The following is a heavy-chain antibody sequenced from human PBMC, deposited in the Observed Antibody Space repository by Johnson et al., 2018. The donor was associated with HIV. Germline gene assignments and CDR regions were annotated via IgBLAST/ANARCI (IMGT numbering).Heavy chain of an antibody. V-gene: IGHV3-20*04. D-gene: IGHD6-19*01. Sequence: VQLVESGGGVMRPGGSLRLYCAASGFTFDDYGVSWVRQAPGKGLEWVSGINWNGDSTDYADSVKGRFTISRDNAKNSLFLQMNSLRAEDTALYYCARDLRNSGWSNGFDVWGQGTMVNVSS. CDR3: ARDLRNSGWSNGFDV. J-gene: IGHJ3*01. CDR1: GFTFDDYG. CDR2: INWNGDST.